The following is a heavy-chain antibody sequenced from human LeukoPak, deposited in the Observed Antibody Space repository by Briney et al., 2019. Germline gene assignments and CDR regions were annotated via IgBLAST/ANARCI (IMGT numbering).Heavy chain of an antibody. Sequence: GGSLRLSCAASGSTFSSYDMSWVRRAPGKGLEWVSAISGSGGSTYYADSVKGRFTISRDKSKNTLYLQMNSLRAEDTAVYYCAKDASSGTYFDYWGQGTLVTVSS. J-gene: IGHJ4*02. CDR1: GSTFSSYD. CDR2: ISGSGGST. D-gene: IGHD1-1*01. CDR3: AKDASSGTYFDY. V-gene: IGHV3-23*01.